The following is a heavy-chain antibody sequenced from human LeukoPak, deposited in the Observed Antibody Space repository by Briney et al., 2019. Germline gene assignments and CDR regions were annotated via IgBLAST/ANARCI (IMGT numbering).Heavy chain of an antibody. Sequence: GGSLRLSCAASGFTFDDYAMHWVRQAPGKGLEWVSGISWNSGSIGYADSVKGRFTISRDNAKNSLYLQMNSLRAEDTALYYCAKDRLDVVTTDFDYWGLGTLVTVSS. D-gene: IGHD4-11*01. V-gene: IGHV3-9*01. CDR3: AKDRLDVVTTDFDY. J-gene: IGHJ4*02. CDR1: GFTFDDYA. CDR2: ISWNSGSI.